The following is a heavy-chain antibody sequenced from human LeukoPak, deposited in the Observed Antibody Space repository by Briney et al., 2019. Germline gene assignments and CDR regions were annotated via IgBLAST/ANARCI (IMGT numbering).Heavy chain of an antibody. J-gene: IGHJ6*03. D-gene: IGHD3-3*01. V-gene: IGHV3-21*01. Sequence: GGSLRLSCAASGFTFSSYSMNWVRQAPGKGLEWVSSISSSSSYIYYADSVKGRFTISRDNAKNSLYLQMNSLRAEDTAVYYCASGYYDFWSGYYQPYCYYYMDVWGKGTTVTVSS. CDR2: ISSSSSYI. CDR3: ASGYYDFWSGYYQPYCYYYMDV. CDR1: GFTFSSYS.